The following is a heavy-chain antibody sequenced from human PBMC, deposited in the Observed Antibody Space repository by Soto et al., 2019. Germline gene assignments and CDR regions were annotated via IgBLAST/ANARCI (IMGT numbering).Heavy chain of an antibody. Sequence: EVQLVESGGGLVRPGGSLRLSCKASGFTFSYYWMHWVRQAPGKGLVWVSRIHSDGSSTTYADFVKGRFIISRDNARNTVDLQINTVRVEDTAVYYCARWDRGAFDLWGQGTVVTVSS. CDR1: GFTFSYYW. J-gene: IGHJ3*01. V-gene: IGHV3-74*01. CDR2: IHSDGSST. D-gene: IGHD1-26*01. CDR3: ARWDRGAFDL.